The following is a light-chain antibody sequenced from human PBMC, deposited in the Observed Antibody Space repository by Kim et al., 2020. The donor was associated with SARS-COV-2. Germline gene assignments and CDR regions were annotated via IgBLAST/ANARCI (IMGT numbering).Light chain of an antibody. CDR2: DAS. Sequence: DIRMTQSPSALSASVGDRVTITCRASQSISNWLAWYQQKPGKAPKLLIYDASSLESGVPSRFSGSGSGTEFTLTISSLQPHDVATYYCQQYDTYSRTFGQGTKVDIK. CDR1: QSISNW. CDR3: QQYDTYSRT. V-gene: IGKV1-5*01. J-gene: IGKJ1*01.